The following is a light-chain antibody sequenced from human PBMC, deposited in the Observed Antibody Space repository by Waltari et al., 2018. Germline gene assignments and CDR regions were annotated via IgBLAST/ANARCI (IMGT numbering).Light chain of an antibody. J-gene: IGLJ3*02. CDR3: ASYTTSNNRV. Sequence: QSALTQPASVSGSPGQSITISCTATISDVTSFNYVSWYQRHSGKAPKLLIFDVTNRPPGTSNRFSGSKSGNTASLTISGLQAEDEADYFCASYTTSNNRVFGGGTRLTVL. V-gene: IGLV2-14*03. CDR2: DVT. CDR1: ISDVTSFNY.